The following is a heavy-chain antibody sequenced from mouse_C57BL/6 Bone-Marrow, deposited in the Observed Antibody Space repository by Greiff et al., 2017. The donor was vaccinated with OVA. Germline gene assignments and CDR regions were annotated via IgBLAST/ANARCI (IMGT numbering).Heavy chain of an antibody. Sequence: EVKVVESGEGLVKPGGSLKLSCAASGFTFSSYAMSWVRQTPEKRLEWVAYISSGGDYIYYADTVKGRFTISRDNARNTLYLQMSSLKSEDTAMYYCTRDNGYYEPFAYWGQGTLVTVSA. CDR3: TRDNGYYEPFAY. J-gene: IGHJ3*01. CDR2: ISSGGDYI. V-gene: IGHV5-9-1*02. CDR1: GFTFSSYA. D-gene: IGHD2-3*01.